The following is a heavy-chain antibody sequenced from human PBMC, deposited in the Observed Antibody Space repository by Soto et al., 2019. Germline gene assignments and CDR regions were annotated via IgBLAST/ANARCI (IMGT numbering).Heavy chain of an antibody. D-gene: IGHD2-2*02. Sequence: ASVKVSCKASGYTFTSYYMHWVRQAPGQGLEWMGIINPSGGSTSYAQKFQGRVTMTRDTSTSTVYMELSSLRSEDTAVYYCASWTRCSSTSCYNGPVVAFDIWGQGTMVTVPS. J-gene: IGHJ3*02. CDR1: GYTFTSYY. CDR2: INPSGGST. CDR3: ASWTRCSSTSCYNGPVVAFDI. V-gene: IGHV1-46*01.